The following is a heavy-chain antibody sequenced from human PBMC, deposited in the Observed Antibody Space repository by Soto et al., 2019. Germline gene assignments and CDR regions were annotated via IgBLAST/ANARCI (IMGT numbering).Heavy chain of an antibody. Sequence: QVQLVESGGGVVQPGRSLRLSCAASGFTFSSYGMHWVRQAPGKGLEWVAVIWYDGSNKYYADSVKGRFTISRDNSKNTLYLQMNSLRAEDTAVYYCARDPIAVAGTFYFDYWGQGTLVTVSS. D-gene: IGHD6-19*01. CDR3: ARDPIAVAGTFYFDY. J-gene: IGHJ4*02. CDR1: GFTFSSYG. CDR2: IWYDGSNK. V-gene: IGHV3-33*01.